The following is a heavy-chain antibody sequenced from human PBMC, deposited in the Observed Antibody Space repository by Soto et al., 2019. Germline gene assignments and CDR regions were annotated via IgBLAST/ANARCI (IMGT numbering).Heavy chain of an antibody. Sequence: EVQLVESGGGLVQPGRSLRLSCAASGFTFDDYAMHWVRQAPGKGLEWVSGISWNSGSIGYADSVKGRFTISRDNAKNCLYLQMNSLRAEDTALYYCAKVREYSGYGTFDYWGQGTLVTVSS. CDR3: AKVREYSGYGTFDY. J-gene: IGHJ4*02. CDR1: GFTFDDYA. V-gene: IGHV3-9*01. CDR2: ISWNSGSI. D-gene: IGHD5-12*01.